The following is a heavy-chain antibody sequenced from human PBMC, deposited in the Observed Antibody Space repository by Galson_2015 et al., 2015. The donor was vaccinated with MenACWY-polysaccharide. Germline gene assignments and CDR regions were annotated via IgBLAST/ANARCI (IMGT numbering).Heavy chain of an antibody. CDR1: YS. Sequence: YSMNWVRQAPGKGLEWVSYISSSSSTIYYADSVKGRFTISRDNAKNSLYLQMNSLRAEDTAVYYCARPDCSSTSCYEAFDIWGQGTMVTVSS. CDR3: ARPDCSSTSCYEAFDI. J-gene: IGHJ3*02. V-gene: IGHV3-48*01. D-gene: IGHD2-2*01. CDR2: ISSSSSTI.